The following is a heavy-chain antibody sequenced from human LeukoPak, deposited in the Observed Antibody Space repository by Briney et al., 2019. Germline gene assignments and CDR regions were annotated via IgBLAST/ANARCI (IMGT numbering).Heavy chain of an antibody. V-gene: IGHV3-21*01. J-gene: IGHJ6*04. CDR3: ARDRDYDFWSGYSGMDV. Sequence: KAGGSLRLSCAASGFTFSSYSMNWVRQTPGKGLEWVSSISSSSSYIYYADSVKGRFTISRDNAKNSLYLQMNSLRAEDTAVYYCARDRDYDFWSGYSGMDVWGKGTTVTVSS. D-gene: IGHD3-3*01. CDR2: ISSSSSYI. CDR1: GFTFSSYS.